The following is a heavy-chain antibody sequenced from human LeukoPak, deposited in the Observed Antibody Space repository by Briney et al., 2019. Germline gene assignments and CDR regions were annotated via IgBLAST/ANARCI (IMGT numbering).Heavy chain of an antibody. D-gene: IGHD6-19*01. CDR3: ARFFGSGRWLEDSSDI. J-gene: IGHJ3*02. V-gene: IGHV4-59*01. Sequence: SETLSLTCTVSGGSISSSYWNWIRQPPGKGLEWIGYINHSGSTNYNPSLKSRVTISVDTSKNQFYLKVTSVTAADTAVYYCARFFGSGRWLEDSSDIWGQGTMVTVSS. CDR2: INHSGST. CDR1: GGSISSSY.